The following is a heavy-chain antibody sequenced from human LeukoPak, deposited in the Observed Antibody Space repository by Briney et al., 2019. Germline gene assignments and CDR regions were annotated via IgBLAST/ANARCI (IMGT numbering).Heavy chain of an antibody. CDR2: ISWNSGSI. Sequence: GRSLRLSCAASGFTFDDYAMHWVRQAPGKGLEWVSGISWNSGSIGYADSVKGRFTISGDNAKNSLYLQMNSLRAEDTALYYCAKDKDSGIYLGWGTNDYWGQGTLVTVSS. D-gene: IGHD1-26*01. J-gene: IGHJ4*02. V-gene: IGHV3-9*01. CDR1: GFTFDDYA. CDR3: AKDKDSGIYLGWGTNDY.